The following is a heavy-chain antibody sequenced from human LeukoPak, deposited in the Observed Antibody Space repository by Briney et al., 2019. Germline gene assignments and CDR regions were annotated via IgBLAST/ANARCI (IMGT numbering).Heavy chain of an antibody. CDR1: GGSISSFY. CDR3: PRDYGGKFDY. Sequence: SSETLSLTCTVSGGSISSFYCSWIRQPPGKGLEWLGYIYSGGTTNYNPSLKSRVTFSVDTSKNQFSLKLSSVTAADTAVYYCPRDYGGKFDYWGQGTLVTVSS. D-gene: IGHD4-23*01. J-gene: IGHJ4*02. CDR2: IYSGGTT. V-gene: IGHV4-59*01.